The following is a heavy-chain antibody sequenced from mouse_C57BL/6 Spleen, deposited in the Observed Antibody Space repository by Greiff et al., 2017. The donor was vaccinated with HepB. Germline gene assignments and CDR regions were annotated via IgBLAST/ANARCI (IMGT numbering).Heavy chain of an antibody. J-gene: IGHJ2*01. CDR3: ARGDSPANYFDY. CDR1: GYTFTSYW. CDR2: IDPSDSYT. Sequence: VQLQQPGAELVKPGASVKLSCKASGYTFTSYWMQWVKQRPGQGLEWIGEIDPSDSYTNYNQKFKGKATLTVDTSYSTAYMQLSSLTSEDSAVYYCARGDSPANYFDYWGQGTTLTVAA. V-gene: IGHV1-50*01. D-gene: IGHD3-3*01.